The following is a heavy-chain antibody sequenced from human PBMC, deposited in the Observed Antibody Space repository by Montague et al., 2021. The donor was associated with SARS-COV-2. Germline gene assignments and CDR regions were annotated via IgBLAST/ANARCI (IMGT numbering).Heavy chain of an antibody. J-gene: IGHJ5*02. V-gene: IGHV4-59*02. CDR1: GGSVSSYY. Sequence: SETLSLTCTVSGGSVSSYYWSWIRQSPGRGLQWLGYIYYSGSTDYNPSPKSRVTMSVDTSKNQLSLRLNSVTTADTAVYFCARAGGFYDYWSGYSGSAGFFDPWGQGILVTVSS. CDR2: IYYSGST. CDR3: ARAGGFYDYWSGYSGSAGFFDP. D-gene: IGHD3-3*01.